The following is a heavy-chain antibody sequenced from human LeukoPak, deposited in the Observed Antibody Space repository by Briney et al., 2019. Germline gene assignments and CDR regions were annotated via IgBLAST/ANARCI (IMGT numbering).Heavy chain of an antibody. J-gene: IGHJ4*02. Sequence: SETLSLTCTVSGGSISTYYWSWIRQPAGKGLEWIGRIHTSGNSDYNPSLKSRVTMSVDTSKNQFSLKVISVTAADTAVYYCAREGSATARPFVSNDYWGQGTLVTVSS. V-gene: IGHV4-4*07. CDR2: IHTSGNS. CDR3: AREGSATARPFVSNDY. CDR1: GGSISTYY. D-gene: IGHD6-6*01.